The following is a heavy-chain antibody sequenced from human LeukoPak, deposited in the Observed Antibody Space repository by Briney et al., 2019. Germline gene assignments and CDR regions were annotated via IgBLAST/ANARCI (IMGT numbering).Heavy chain of an antibody. Sequence: SETLSLTCTVSGGSIRSNHYWGWIRQPPGKGLEWIASIYYTGNTNYNPSLKSRVTISVDTSKNQFSLKLSSVTAADTAVYYCAREHRDLAVAGPPDYWGQGTLVTVSS. CDR2: IYYTGNT. D-gene: IGHD6-19*01. J-gene: IGHJ4*02. CDR1: GGSIRSNHY. CDR3: AREHRDLAVAGPPDY. V-gene: IGHV4-39*07.